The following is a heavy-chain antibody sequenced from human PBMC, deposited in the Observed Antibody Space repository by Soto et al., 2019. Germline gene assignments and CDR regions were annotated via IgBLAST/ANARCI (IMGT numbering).Heavy chain of an antibody. J-gene: IGHJ4*02. CDR3: ARYGSGWEYYFDY. Sequence: SETLSLTCTVSGGSISSYYWSWIRQPPGKGLEWIGYIYYSGSTNYNPSLKSRVTISVDTSKNQFSLKLSSVTAADMAVYYCARYGSGWEYYFDYWGQGTLVTVSS. D-gene: IGHD6-19*01. CDR1: GGSISSYY. V-gene: IGHV4-59*01. CDR2: IYYSGST.